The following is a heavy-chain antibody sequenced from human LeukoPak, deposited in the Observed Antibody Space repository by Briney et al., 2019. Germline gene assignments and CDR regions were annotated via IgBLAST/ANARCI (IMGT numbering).Heavy chain of an antibody. V-gene: IGHV1-18*01. Sequence: ASVKVSCKASGYTFTNYGISWVRQAPGQGLEWMGWISAYNANTNYAQKLQGRVTMTTDKSTSTAYMELSSLRSEDTAVYYCARDTLDIVVVPAAYGWFDPWGQGTLVTVSS. CDR2: ISAYNANT. CDR3: ARDTLDIVVVPAAYGWFDP. J-gene: IGHJ5*02. CDR1: GYTFTNYG. D-gene: IGHD2-2*01.